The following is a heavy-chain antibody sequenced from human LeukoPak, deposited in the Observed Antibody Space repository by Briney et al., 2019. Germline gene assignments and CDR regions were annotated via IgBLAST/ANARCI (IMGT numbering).Heavy chain of an antibody. CDR1: GFIFNNYA. D-gene: IGHD6-25*01. J-gene: IGHJ3*01. V-gene: IGHV3-23*01. Sequence: GGSLRLSCAASGFIFNNYALSWVRQTPGNRLEWVSAISGSGRNTYYADSVKGRFTISRDNSRSTVDLQMNSLRVEDTGIYYCARDEIPSGTWGQGTMVIVPS. CDR3: ARDEIPSGT. CDR2: ISGSGRNT.